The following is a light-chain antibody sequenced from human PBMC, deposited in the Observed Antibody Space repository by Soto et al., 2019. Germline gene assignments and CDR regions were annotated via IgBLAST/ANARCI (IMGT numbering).Light chain of an antibody. Sequence: EIVLTQSPGTLSLSPGERATLSCRASQSVSSSYLAWYQQKPGQAPRLLNYGASSRATGIPDRFSGSGSGTDFTLTISGLEPEDFAVYYCQQYGSSPFTFGRGTKLEIK. CDR3: QQYGSSPFT. CDR1: QSVSSSY. V-gene: IGKV3-20*01. J-gene: IGKJ2*01. CDR2: GAS.